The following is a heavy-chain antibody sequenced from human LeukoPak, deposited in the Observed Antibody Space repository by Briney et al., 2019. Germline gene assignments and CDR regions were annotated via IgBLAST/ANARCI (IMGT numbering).Heavy chain of an antibody. D-gene: IGHD2/OR15-2a*01. CDR2: IYYSGST. J-gene: IGHJ6*02. Sequence: SETLSLTCTVSGGSISSSYWSWIRQPPGKGLEWIGYIYYSGSTNYNPSFKSRVAISVDTSKNQFSLKLSSVTAADTAVYYCAKGGSTNFYYGDVWGQGTTVTVSS. CDR1: GGSISSSY. V-gene: IGHV4-59*01. CDR3: AKGGSTNFYYGDV.